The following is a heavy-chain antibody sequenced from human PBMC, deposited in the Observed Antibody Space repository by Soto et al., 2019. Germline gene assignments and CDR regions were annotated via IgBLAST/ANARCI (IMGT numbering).Heavy chain of an antibody. J-gene: IGHJ4*02. CDR3: TTALYCSGGSCYDWVFDY. V-gene: IGHV3-15*07. D-gene: IGHD2-15*01. CDR1: GFTFSNAW. CDR2: IKSKTDGGTT. Sequence: GGSLRLSCAASGFTFSNAWMNWVRQAPGKGLEWVGRIKSKTDGGTTDYAAPVKGRFTISRDDSKNTLYLQMNSLKTEDTAVYYCTTALYCSGGSCYDWVFDYWGQGTLVTVSS.